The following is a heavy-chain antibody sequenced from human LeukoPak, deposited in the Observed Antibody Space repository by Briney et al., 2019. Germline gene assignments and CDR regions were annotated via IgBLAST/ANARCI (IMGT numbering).Heavy chain of an antibody. V-gene: IGHV4-30-4*07. CDR1: GDSISSGGYS. CDR2: IHDSGST. Sequence: SETLSLTCAVSGDSISSGGYSWSWIRQPPGKGLEWIAYIHDSGSTYNNPSLKSRVTMSVDTSKNQFSLKLSSVTAADTAVYYYARARYYYGSGSSNWFDPWGQGTLVTVSS. CDR3: ARARYYYGSGSSNWFDP. J-gene: IGHJ5*02. D-gene: IGHD3-10*01.